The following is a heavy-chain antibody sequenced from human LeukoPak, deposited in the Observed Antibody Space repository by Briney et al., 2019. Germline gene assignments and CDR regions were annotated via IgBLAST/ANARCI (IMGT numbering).Heavy chain of an antibody. CDR1: GFTFSAYY. D-gene: IGHD1-26*01. Sequence: GGSLRLSCTGSGFTFSAYYMSWIRQAPGKGLMWISYISSRSSNKYDADSVKGRFTISRDNAKNSLYLQMDSLRADDTAVYYCAREGWDLNALDIWGQGTMVTVS. CDR2: ISSRSSNK. V-gene: IGHV3-11*04. J-gene: IGHJ3*02. CDR3: AREGWDLNALDI.